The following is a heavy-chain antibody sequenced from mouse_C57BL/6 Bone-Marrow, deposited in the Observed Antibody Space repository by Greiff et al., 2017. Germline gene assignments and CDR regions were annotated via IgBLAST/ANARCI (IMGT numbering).Heavy chain of an antibody. CDR1: GFTFSSYG. J-gene: IGHJ3*01. Sequence: EVKVVESGGDLVKPGGSLKLSCAASGFTFSSYGMSWVRQTPDKRLEWVATISTGGSYTYYPDNVKGRFTISGDIAKNTLYLQMSSLKSEDTAMYYCADGYPWFAYWGQGTLVTVSA. CDR2: ISTGGSYT. CDR3: ADGYPWFAY. D-gene: IGHD2-3*01. V-gene: IGHV5-6*01.